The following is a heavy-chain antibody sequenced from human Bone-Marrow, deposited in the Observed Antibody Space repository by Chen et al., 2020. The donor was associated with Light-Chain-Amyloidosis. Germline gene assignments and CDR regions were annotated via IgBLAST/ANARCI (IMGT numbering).Heavy chain of an antibody. V-gene: IGHV3-23*01. CDR1: GFTFSIYA. D-gene: IGHD3-22*01. CDR3: AKVKLSSGYMYYYYGMDV. Sequence: EVHLLESGGGLVQPGGSLRLSCAASGFTFSIYAMSWVRQAPGKGLEWVAAISGSGDSTYYADSVKGRFTISRDNSKNTLYLQMNSLRAEDTAVYYCAKVKLSSGYMYYYYGMDVWGQGTTVTVSS. CDR2: ISGSGDST. J-gene: IGHJ6*02.